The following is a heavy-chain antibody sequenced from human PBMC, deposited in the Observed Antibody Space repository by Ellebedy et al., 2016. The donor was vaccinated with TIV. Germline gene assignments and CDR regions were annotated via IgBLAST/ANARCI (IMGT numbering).Heavy chain of an antibody. Sequence: GESLKISCSGSGFTFSTYAMHWVRQAPGKGLEYVSAISANGCSTYYAASVKGRFTISRDNSQNSLYLQMSSLRAEDTAVYYCVKVIANSGWPYYFHSWGQGTLVTVSS. V-gene: IGHV3-64D*09. CDR2: ISANGCST. J-gene: IGHJ4*02. D-gene: IGHD6-19*01. CDR3: VKVIANSGWPYYFHS. CDR1: GFTFSTYA.